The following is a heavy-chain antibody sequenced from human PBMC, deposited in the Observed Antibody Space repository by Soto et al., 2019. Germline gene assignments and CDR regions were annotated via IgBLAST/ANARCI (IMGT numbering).Heavy chain of an antibody. D-gene: IGHD3-3*01. CDR3: ARDYDFWSGYPYYYGMDV. V-gene: IGHV3-48*02. CDR1: GFTFSSYS. J-gene: IGHJ6*02. Sequence: PGGSLRRSCAASGFTFSSYSMNWVRQAPGKGLEWVSYISSSSSTIYYADSVKGRFTISRDNAKNSLYLQMNSLRDEDTAVYYCARDYDFWSGYPYYYGMDVWGQGTTVTVSS. CDR2: ISSSSSTI.